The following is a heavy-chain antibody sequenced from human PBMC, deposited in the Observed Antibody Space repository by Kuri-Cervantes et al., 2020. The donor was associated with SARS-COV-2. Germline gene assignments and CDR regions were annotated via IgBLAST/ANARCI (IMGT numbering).Heavy chain of an antibody. CDR2: TIPILGTA. CDR3: TIGGSYGSGSYIDH. V-gene: IGHV1-69*05. J-gene: IGHJ4*02. CDR1: GGTFSSYA. Sequence: SVKVSCKASGGTFSSYAINWVRQAPGQGLEWTGGTIPILGTAKYAQKFQGRVTITTDESTSTAYMELTSLRHEDTAVYYCTIGGSYGSGSYIDHWGQGTLVTVSS. D-gene: IGHD3-10*01.